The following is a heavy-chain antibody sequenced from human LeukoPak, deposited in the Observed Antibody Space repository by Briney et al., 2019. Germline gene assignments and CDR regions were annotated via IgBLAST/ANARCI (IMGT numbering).Heavy chain of an antibody. CDR2: IYSGGST. J-gene: IGHJ3*02. V-gene: IGHV3-53*01. Sequence: GGSLRLSCAASGFIVSSNYMSWVRQAPAKRVEWVSLIYSGGSTYYADSVKRRFTISRDNYKNTVYLQMNILPAEDTAVYYCARDRPGAVTGAFDIWGQGTMVTVSS. CDR3: ARDRPGAVTGAFDI. D-gene: IGHD2-21*02. CDR1: GFIVSSNY.